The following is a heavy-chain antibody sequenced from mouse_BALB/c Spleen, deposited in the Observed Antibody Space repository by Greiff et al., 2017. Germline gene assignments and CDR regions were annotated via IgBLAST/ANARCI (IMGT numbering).Heavy chain of an antibody. CDR1: GYTFTSYW. CDR3: ARSRYDGYFDV. CDR2: IYPGDGDT. Sequence: VQLQQSGAELARPGASVKLSCKASGYTFTSYWMQWVKQRPGHGLEWIGAIYPGDGDTRYTQKFKGKATLTADKSSSTAYMQLSSLASEDSAVYYCARSRYDGYFDVWGAGTTVTVSS. D-gene: IGHD2-14*01. V-gene: IGHV1-87*01. J-gene: IGHJ1*01.